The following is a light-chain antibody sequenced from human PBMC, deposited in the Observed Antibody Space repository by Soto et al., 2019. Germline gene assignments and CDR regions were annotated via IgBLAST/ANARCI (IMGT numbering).Light chain of an antibody. CDR2: DVN. CDR3: NSFTTSDTYV. J-gene: IGLJ1*01. Sequence: SELTQAGSVSGSPGESVTISSTGTSSDIGAYNRVSWYQQSPGAAPKLMICDVNNRPSGVPERFSGSKSGNTASLTIFGLQAEDEADYYCNSFTTSDTYVFGTGTKVTV. V-gene: IGLV2-18*02. CDR1: SSDIGAYNR.